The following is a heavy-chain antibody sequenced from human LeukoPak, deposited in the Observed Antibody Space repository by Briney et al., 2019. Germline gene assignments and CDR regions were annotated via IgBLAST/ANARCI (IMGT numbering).Heavy chain of an antibody. Sequence: SQTLSLTCAISGDSVSSSIAAWNWIRQSPSRGLEWLGRTYFRSKWFIDYALSVNSRISINPDTSKNQVSLHLNSVTPEDTAVYYCAGGYTTGWMDYWGQGILVAVSS. V-gene: IGHV6-1*01. CDR1: GDSVSSSIAA. J-gene: IGHJ4*02. CDR2: TYFRSKWFI. D-gene: IGHD6-19*01. CDR3: AGGYTTGWMDY.